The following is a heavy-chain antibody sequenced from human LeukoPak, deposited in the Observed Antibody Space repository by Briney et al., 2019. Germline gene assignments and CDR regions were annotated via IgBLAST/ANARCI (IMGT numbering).Heavy chain of an antibody. CDR3: ARDGRYDSSSIGY. CDR1: GYSISSGYY. D-gene: IGHD3-22*01. Sequence: SETLSLTCTVSGYSISSGYYWGWIRQPPGKGVEWIGSIYHSGSTYYNPSLKSRVTISVDTSKNQFSLKLSSVTAAETAVYYCARDGRYDSSSIGYWGQGTLVTVSS. J-gene: IGHJ4*02. V-gene: IGHV4-38-2*02. CDR2: IYHSGST.